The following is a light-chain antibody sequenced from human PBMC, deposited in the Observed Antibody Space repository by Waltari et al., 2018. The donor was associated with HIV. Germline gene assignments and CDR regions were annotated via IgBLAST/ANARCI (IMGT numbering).Light chain of an antibody. CDR2: DVT. CDR1: SRDINT. CDR3: SSFTTNNVRV. Sequence: QSALTQPASVSGSPGQSIPISCTGSSRDINTVSWYQQHPGKVPKLMISDVTNRPSGVSSRFSGSKSGNTASLTISGLQAEDEADYYCSSFTTNNVRVFGGGTKLTVL. J-gene: IGLJ3*02. V-gene: IGLV2-14*03.